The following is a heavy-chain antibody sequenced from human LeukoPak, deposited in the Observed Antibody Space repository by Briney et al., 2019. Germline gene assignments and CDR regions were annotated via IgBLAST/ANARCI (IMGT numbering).Heavy chain of an antibody. D-gene: IGHD6-19*01. Sequence: SESLSLTCAVYGGSFSGYYWSWIRQPPGKGLEWIGEINHSGSTNYNPSLKSRVTISVDTSKNQFSLKLSSVTAADTAVYYCARGAVAGLDYWGQGTLVTVSS. CDR3: ARGAVAGLDY. CDR1: GGSFSGYY. V-gene: IGHV4-34*01. J-gene: IGHJ4*02. CDR2: INHSGST.